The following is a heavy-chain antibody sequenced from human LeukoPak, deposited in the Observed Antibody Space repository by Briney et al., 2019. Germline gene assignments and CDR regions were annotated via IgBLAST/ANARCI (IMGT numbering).Heavy chain of an antibody. CDR1: GYSFTNYW. CDR3: ATLRSGYYYDYFDY. CDR2: IYPGDSDT. D-gene: IGHD3-22*01. J-gene: IGHJ4*02. V-gene: IGHV5-51*01. Sequence: GESLKISCKGSGYSFTNYWIGWVRQMPGKGLEWMGIIYPGDSDTKYSPSFQGQVTISADKSISTAYLQWSSLKASDTAMYYYATLRSGYYYDYFDYWGQGTLVTVSS.